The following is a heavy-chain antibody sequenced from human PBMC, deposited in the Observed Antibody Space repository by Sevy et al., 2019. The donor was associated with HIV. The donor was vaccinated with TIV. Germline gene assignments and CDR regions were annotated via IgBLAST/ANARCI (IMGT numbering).Heavy chain of an antibody. J-gene: IGHJ4*02. V-gene: IGHV3-23*01. Sequence: GGSLRLSCAASGFTFSSYAMSWVRQAPGKGLEWVSAISGSGGSTYYADSVKGRFTISRDNSKNTLYLQMNSLRADHTAVYYCAKDRGYYDSSGYSLDYWGQGTLVTVSS. D-gene: IGHD3-22*01. CDR1: GFTFSSYA. CDR3: AKDRGYYDSSGYSLDY. CDR2: ISGSGGST.